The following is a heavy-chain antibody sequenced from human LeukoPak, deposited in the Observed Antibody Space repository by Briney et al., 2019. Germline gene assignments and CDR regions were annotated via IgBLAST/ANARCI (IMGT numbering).Heavy chain of an antibody. J-gene: IGHJ6*04. D-gene: IGHD3-10*02. Sequence: GGSLRLSCAASGFTFSNYWMSWVRQAPGKGLEWVSYISSSSSTIYYADSVKGRFTISRDNAKNSLYLQMNSLRAEDTAVYYCAGLGITMIGGVWGKGTTVTISS. CDR3: AGLGITMIGGV. V-gene: IGHV3-48*04. CDR1: GFTFSNYW. CDR2: ISSSSSTI.